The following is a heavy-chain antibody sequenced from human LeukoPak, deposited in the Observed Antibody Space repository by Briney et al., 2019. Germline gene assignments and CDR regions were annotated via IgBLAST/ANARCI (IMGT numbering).Heavy chain of an antibody. V-gene: IGHV4-39*07. CDR2: IYYSGST. D-gene: IGHD6-13*01. CDR3: ARDSGIAAAGTNWFDP. Sequence: SETLSLTCTVSGGSISSDNYYWSWIRQTAGKGLEWIGSIYYSGSTYYNPSLKSRVTISVDTSKNQFSLKLSSVTAADTAVYYCARDSGIAAAGTNWFDPWGQGTLVTVSS. J-gene: IGHJ5*02. CDR1: GGSISSDNYY.